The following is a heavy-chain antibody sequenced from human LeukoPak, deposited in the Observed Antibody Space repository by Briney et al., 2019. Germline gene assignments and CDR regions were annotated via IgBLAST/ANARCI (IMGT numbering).Heavy chain of an antibody. CDR2: FNPEDAET. Sequence: GASVKVSCKASGYTFTSYYMHWVRQAPGKGLEWMGGFNPEDAETIYAQKFQGRVTMTEDTSTDTVYMELNSLISDDTAVYYCATPVPHDTSGYYYRFDYWGQGTLVTVSS. V-gene: IGHV1-24*01. CDR1: GYTFTSYY. CDR3: ATPVPHDTSGYYYRFDY. D-gene: IGHD3-22*01. J-gene: IGHJ4*02.